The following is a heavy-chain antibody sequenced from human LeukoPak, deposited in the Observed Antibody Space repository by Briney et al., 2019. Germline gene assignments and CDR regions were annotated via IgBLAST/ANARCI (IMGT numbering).Heavy chain of an antibody. V-gene: IGHV4-30-4*02. CDR2: IYYSGST. CDR3: ARGVLWGYSSGWYDY. D-gene: IGHD6-19*01. J-gene: IGHJ4*02. CDR1: GGSISSGDYY. Sequence: PSETLSLTCTVSGGSISSGDYYWSWVRQPPGKGLEWIGYIYYSGSTYYNPSLKSRVTISVDTSKNQFSLKLSSVTAADTAVYYCARGVLWGYSSGWYDYWGQGTLVTVSS.